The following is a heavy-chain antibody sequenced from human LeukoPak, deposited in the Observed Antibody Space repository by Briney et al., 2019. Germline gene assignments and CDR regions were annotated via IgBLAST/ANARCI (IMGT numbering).Heavy chain of an antibody. CDR1: GFTFSDRY. J-gene: IGHJ3*01. V-gene: IGHV3-11*04. CDR3: ARDRAVGASDSYDL. D-gene: IGHD4-23*01. Sequence: GGSLRLSCIGSGFTFSDRYMAWIRQRPGKGLEWLSYISTSDRRVYLADSVKGRFTVSRDDARKSLFLQMNSLRPDDPAVYYCARDRAVGASDSYDLWGPGTMVIVSS. CDR2: ISTSDRRV.